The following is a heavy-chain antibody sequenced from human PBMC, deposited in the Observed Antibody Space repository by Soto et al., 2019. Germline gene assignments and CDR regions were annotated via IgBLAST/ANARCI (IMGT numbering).Heavy chain of an antibody. CDR1: GGTFSSYA. Sequence: SVKVSCKASGGTFSSYAISWVRQAPGQGLEWMGGIIPIFGTANYAQKFQGRVTITADESTSTAYMELSSLRSEDTAVYYCARVGYCSGGSCYGYYYYGMDVWGQGTTVTVSS. CDR2: IIPIFGTA. V-gene: IGHV1-69*13. CDR3: ARVGYCSGGSCYGYYYYGMDV. J-gene: IGHJ6*02. D-gene: IGHD2-15*01.